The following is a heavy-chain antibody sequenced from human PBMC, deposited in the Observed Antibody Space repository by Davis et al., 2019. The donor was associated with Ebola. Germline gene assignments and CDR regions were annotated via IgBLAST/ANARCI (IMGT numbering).Heavy chain of an antibody. CDR2: INPNSGGT. Sequence: ASVKVSCKASGYTFTSYDINWVRQAPGQGLEWMGRINPNSGGTNYAQKFQGRVTMTRDTSISTAYMELSRLRSDDTAVYYCASSTIFGVVSEDHWGQGTLVTVSS. CDR3: ASSTIFGVVSEDH. D-gene: IGHD3-3*01. CDR1: GYTFTSYD. V-gene: IGHV1-2*06. J-gene: IGHJ4*02.